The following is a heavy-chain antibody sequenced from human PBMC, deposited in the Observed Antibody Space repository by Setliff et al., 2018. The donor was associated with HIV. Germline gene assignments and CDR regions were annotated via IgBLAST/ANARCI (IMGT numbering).Heavy chain of an antibody. V-gene: IGHV1-69*05. J-gene: IGHJ3*01. D-gene: IGHD5-12*01. CDR1: GDTFNNYG. CDR3: ARTSGDAYNYEGAFDV. CDR2: IIPIFKSA. Sequence: GASVKVSCKVSGDTFNNYGLNWVRQAPGQGLEWMGGIIPIFKSADYAQKFQGRVTITTDESTSTVYMDLSSLKSEDTAIYYCARTSGDAYNYEGAFDVWGQGTLVTVSS.